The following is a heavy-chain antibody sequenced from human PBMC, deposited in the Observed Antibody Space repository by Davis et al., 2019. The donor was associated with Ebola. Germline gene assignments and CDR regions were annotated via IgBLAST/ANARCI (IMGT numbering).Heavy chain of an antibody. CDR3: ARDAAAGPYYYYGMDV. D-gene: IGHD6-13*01. V-gene: IGHV3-11*04. J-gene: IGHJ6*02. CDR1: GFTVSDYY. CDR2: FSSSGNTI. Sequence: GESLKISCAASGFTVSDYYMSWIRQAPGKGLEWVSYFSSSGNTIYYADSVKGRFTISRDNAKNSLYLQMNSLRDEDTAVYYCARDAAAGPYYYYGMDVWGQGTTVTVSS.